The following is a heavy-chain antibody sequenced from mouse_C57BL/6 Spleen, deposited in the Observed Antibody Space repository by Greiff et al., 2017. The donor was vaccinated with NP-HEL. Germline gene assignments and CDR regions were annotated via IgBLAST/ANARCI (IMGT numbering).Heavy chain of an antibody. CDR2: ISSGGDYI. CDR3: TRDDPPYAMDY. CDR1: GFTFSSYA. J-gene: IGHJ4*01. Sequence: EVHLVESGEGLVKPGGSLKLSCAASGFTFSSYAMSWVRQTPEKRLEWVAYISSGGDYIYYADTVKGRFTISRDNARNTLYLQMSSLKSEDTAMYYCTRDDPPYAMDYWGQGTSVTVSS. V-gene: IGHV5-9-1*02. D-gene: IGHD2-3*01.